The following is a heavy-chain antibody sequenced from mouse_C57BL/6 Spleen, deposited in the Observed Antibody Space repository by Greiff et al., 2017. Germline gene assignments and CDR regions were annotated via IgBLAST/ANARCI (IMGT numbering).Heavy chain of an antibody. CDR1: GYTFTDYE. CDR2: IDPETGGT. CDR3: TRYDGYFDV. J-gene: IGHJ1*03. D-gene: IGHD2-3*01. V-gene: IGHV1-15*01. Sequence: LQESGAELVRPGASVTLSCKASGYTFTDYEMHWVKQTPVHGLEWIGAIDPETGGTAYNQKFKGKAILTADKSSSTAYMELRSLTSEDSAVYYCTRYDGYFDVWGTGTTVTVSS.